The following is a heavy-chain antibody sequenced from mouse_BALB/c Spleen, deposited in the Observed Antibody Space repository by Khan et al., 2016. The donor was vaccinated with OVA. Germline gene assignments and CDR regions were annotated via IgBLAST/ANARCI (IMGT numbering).Heavy chain of an antibody. CDR3: TRDDPGNFDY. V-gene: IGHV1-69*02. Sequence: QVQLQQSGAELVRPGASVKLSCKASGYTFTNYWINWMKQRPRQGLEWIGNIYPSDNYTNYNQQFRDKATLTADKSSSTAYMQLSSPTSEDSAVYYCTRDDPGNFDYWGQGTTLTVSS. CDR1: GYTFTNYW. CDR2: IYPSDNYT. J-gene: IGHJ2*01. D-gene: IGHD2-3*01.